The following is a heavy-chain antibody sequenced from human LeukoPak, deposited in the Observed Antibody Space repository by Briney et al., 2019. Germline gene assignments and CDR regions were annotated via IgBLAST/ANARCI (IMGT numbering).Heavy chain of an antibody. J-gene: IGHJ6*04. CDR3: AKSWFGDSYGMDV. CDR1: GFTFSDYY. Sequence: PGGSLRLSCAASGFTFSDYYMSWIRQAPGKGLEWVSYISSSSSYTNYADSVKGRFTIYRDNTKNSLYLQMNSLRAEDTAVYYCAKSWFGDSYGMDVWGKGTTVTVSS. V-gene: IGHV3-11*06. D-gene: IGHD3-10*01. CDR2: ISSSSSYT.